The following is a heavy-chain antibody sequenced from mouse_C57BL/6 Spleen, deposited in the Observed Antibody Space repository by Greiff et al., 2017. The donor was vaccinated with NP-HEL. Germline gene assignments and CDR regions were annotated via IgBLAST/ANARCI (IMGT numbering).Heavy chain of an antibody. CDR1: GYPLTGYF. CDR3: ASPVYYDYEAWFAY. V-gene: IGHV1-20*01. J-gene: IGHJ3*01. Sequence: EVQLQQSGPELVKPGDSVKISCKASGYPLTGYFMNWVMQSHGKSLEWIGRINPYNGDTFYNQKFKGKATLTVDKSASTAHMELRSLTSEDSAVYYGASPVYYDYEAWFAYWGQGTLVTVSA. CDR2: INPYNGDT. D-gene: IGHD2-4*01.